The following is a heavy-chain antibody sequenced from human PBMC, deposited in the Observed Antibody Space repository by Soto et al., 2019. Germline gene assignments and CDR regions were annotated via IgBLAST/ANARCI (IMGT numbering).Heavy chain of an antibody. Sequence: VQLLESGGGLAQPGGSLRLSCAASGFAFSSHPMSWVRQAPEKGLEWVSGISDGGDLTYNADSVKGRFTISRDNARNTVYLQMDRLRVEDTGLFYCARDFDWYLDVWGRGTLVTVPS. CDR1: GFAFSSHP. V-gene: IGHV3-23*01. J-gene: IGHJ2*01. CDR2: ISDGGDLT. CDR3: ARDFDWYLDV.